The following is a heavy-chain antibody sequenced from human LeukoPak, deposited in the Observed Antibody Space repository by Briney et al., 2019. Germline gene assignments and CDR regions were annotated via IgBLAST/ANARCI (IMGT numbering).Heavy chain of an antibody. CDR1: GFTFSSYA. D-gene: IGHD6-19*01. J-gene: IGHJ6*02. CDR2: ISSSSSTI. Sequence: GGSLRLSCAASGFTFSSYAMSWVRQAPGKGLEWVSYISSSSSTIYYADSVKGRFTISRDNAKNSLYLQMNSLRAEDTAVYYCASERSSSGWGYYYYYGMDVWGQGTTVTVSS. CDR3: ASERSSSGWGYYYYYGMDV. V-gene: IGHV3-48*04.